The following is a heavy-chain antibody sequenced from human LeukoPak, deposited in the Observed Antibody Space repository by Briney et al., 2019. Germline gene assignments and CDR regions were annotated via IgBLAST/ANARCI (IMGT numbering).Heavy chain of an antibody. J-gene: IGHJ3*02. Sequence: SCKASGYTFTGYYMHWVRQAPGKGLEWVAVISYDGSNKYYADSVKGRFTISRDNSKNTLYLQMNSLRAEDTAVYYCARGGAFDIWGQGTMVTVSS. CDR3: ARGGAFDI. D-gene: IGHD5-12*01. CDR1: GYTFTGYY. V-gene: IGHV3-30-3*01. CDR2: ISYDGSNK.